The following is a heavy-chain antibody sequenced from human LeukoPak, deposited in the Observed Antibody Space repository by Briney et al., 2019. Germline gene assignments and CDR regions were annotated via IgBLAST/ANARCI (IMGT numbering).Heavy chain of an antibody. Sequence: PSETLSLTCAVYGVSFSGYYWSWIRQPPGKGLEWIGYIYYSGSTNYNPSLKSRVTISVDTSKNQFSLKLSSVTAADTAVYYCASYSYYYDSSGYFDYWGQGTLVTVSS. CDR1: GVSFSGYY. D-gene: IGHD3-22*01. J-gene: IGHJ4*02. CDR2: IYYSGST. V-gene: IGHV4-59*01. CDR3: ASYSYYYDSSGYFDY.